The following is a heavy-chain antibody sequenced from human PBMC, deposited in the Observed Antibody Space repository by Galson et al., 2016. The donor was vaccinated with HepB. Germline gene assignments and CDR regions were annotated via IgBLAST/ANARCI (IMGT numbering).Heavy chain of an antibody. J-gene: IGHJ6*03. CDR1: GYSFTNYW. CDR3: ARRSGVAATDYYYDYMDV. D-gene: IGHD2-15*01. Sequence: QSGAEVKKPGESLRISCKGSGYSFTNYWITWVRQMPGKGLEWMGTIDPSDSYTNYSPSFQGHVTISADKSISTAYLQWSSLKASDTAMYYCARRSGVAATDYYYDYMDVWGKGTPVTVSS. V-gene: IGHV5-10-1*01. CDR2: IDPSDSYT.